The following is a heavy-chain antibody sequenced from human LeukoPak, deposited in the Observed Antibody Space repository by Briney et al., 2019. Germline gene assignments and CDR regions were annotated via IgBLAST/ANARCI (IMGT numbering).Heavy chain of an antibody. CDR1: GYTFTSYA. Sequence: ASVKVSCKASGYTFTSYAMNWVRQAPGQRLEWMGWINAGNGNTKYSQKFQGRVTITRDTSASTAYMELSSLRSEDTAVYYCARGSLYYDFWSGYTVNAFDIWGQGTMVTVSS. V-gene: IGHV1-3*01. D-gene: IGHD3-3*01. CDR3: ARGSLYYDFWSGYTVNAFDI. CDR2: INAGNGNT. J-gene: IGHJ3*02.